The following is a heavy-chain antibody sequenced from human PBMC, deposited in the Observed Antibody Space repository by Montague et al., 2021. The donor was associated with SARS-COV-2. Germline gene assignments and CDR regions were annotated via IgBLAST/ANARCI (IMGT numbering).Heavy chain of an antibody. J-gene: IGHJ3*01. D-gene: IGHD3-3*01. CDR3: ARAQVTIFGVLIMLPAAGAVDV. Sequence: SETLSLTCAVYGGSFTGYYWTWIRQPPGKGLEWIGEINHSGSSNYNPSLESRVTMSVDTSKNQFSLRLNSVSAAATAVYDCARAQVTIFGVLIMLPAAGAVDVWGQGTTVTVSS. V-gene: IGHV4-34*01. CDR2: INHSGSS. CDR1: GGSFTGYY.